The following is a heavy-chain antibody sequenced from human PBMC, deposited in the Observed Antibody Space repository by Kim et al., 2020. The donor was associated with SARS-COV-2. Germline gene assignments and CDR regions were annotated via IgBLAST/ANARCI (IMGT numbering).Heavy chain of an antibody. CDR3: AREGLRFLEWLPPDYYGMDV. Sequence: GGSLRLSCAASGFTFSSYSMNWVRQAPGKGLEWVSYISSSSSTIYYADSVKGRFTISRDNAKNSLYLQMNSLRDEDTAVYYCAREGLRFLEWLPPDYYGMDVWGQGTTVTVSS. D-gene: IGHD3-3*01. J-gene: IGHJ6*02. V-gene: IGHV3-48*02. CDR1: GFTFSSYS. CDR2: ISSSSSTI.